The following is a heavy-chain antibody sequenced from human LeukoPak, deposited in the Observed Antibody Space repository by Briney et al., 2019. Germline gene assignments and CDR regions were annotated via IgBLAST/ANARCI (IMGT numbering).Heavy chain of an antibody. V-gene: IGHV4-59*01. Sequence: PSETLSLTCTVSGGSIXHXXXXXXXXXPAXXLXWXGYXYYSGXTNYNPSLRSRVIISVDTSKNQFSLKLSSVTAADTAVYYCAKVEMATSAQIGYFDYWGQGTLVTVSS. CDR2: XYYSGXT. CDR3: AKVEMATSAQIGYFDY. D-gene: IGHD5-24*01. J-gene: IGHJ4*02. CDR1: GGSIXHXX.